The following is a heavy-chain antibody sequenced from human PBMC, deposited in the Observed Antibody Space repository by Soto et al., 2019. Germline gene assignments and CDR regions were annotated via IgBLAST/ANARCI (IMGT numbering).Heavy chain of an antibody. CDR3: AKDLPVSVDPDGAFDI. D-gene: IGHD5-12*01. CDR2: ISGSGGST. V-gene: IGHV3-23*01. Sequence: GGSLRLSCAASGFTFSSYAISWVRQAPGKGLEWVSAISGSGGSTYYADSVKGRFTISRDNSKNTLYLQMNSLRAEDTAVYYCAKDLPVSVDPDGAFDIWGQGTMVTVSS. J-gene: IGHJ3*02. CDR1: GFTFSSYA.